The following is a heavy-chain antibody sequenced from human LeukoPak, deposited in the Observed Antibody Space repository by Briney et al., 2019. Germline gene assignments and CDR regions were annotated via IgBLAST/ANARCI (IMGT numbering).Heavy chain of an antibody. V-gene: IGHV1-24*01. CDR1: GYTFTSYG. CDR2: FDPEDGET. Sequence: ASVKVSCKASGYTFTSYGISWVRQAPGKGLEWMGGFDPEDGETIYAQKFQGRVTMIEDTSTDTAYMELSSLRSEDTAVYYCATSQWELHHYYYMDVWGKGTTVTVSS. CDR3: ATSQWELHHYYYMDV. D-gene: IGHD1-26*01. J-gene: IGHJ6*03.